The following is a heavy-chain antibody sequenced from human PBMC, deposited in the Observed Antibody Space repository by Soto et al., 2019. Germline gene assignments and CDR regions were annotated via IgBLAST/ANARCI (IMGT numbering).Heavy chain of an antibody. Sequence: QVQLQESGPGLVKPSETLSLTCTVSGGSISSYYWSWIRQPPGKGLEWIGYIYYSGSTNYNPSLKSRVTISVDTSKNQLSLKLSSVTAADTAVYYCARVLYDYIWGSYRPDAFDIWGQGTMVTVSS. D-gene: IGHD3-16*02. CDR3: ARVLYDYIWGSYRPDAFDI. CDR1: GGSISSYY. V-gene: IGHV4-59*01. J-gene: IGHJ3*02. CDR2: IYYSGST.